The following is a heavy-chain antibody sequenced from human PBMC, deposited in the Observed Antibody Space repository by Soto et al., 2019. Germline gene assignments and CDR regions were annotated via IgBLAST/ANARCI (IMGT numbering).Heavy chain of an antibody. J-gene: IGHJ6*02. Sequence: SETLSLTCAVYGGSFSGYYWSWIRQPPGKGLEWIGEINHSGSTNYNPSLKSRVTISVDTSKNQFSLKLSSVTAADTALYYCARFRGAARLNYYYGMDVWGQGTTVTVSS. CDR2: INHSGST. D-gene: IGHD6-6*01. V-gene: IGHV4-34*01. CDR1: GGSFSGYY. CDR3: ARFRGAARLNYYYGMDV.